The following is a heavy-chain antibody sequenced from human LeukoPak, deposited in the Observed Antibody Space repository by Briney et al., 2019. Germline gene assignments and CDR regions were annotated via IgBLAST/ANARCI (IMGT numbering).Heavy chain of an antibody. CDR1: GFTFSSYG. V-gene: IGHV3-23*01. CDR3: AKTRPLDSSSWSHGDY. CDR2: ISGSGDST. D-gene: IGHD6-13*01. Sequence: GRSLRLSCAASGFTFSSYGMHWVRQAPGKGLEWVSAISGSGDSTYYGDSVKGRFTISRDNSKNTLYLQMNSLRAEDTAVYYCAKTRPLDSSSWSHGDYWGQGTLVTVSS. J-gene: IGHJ4*02.